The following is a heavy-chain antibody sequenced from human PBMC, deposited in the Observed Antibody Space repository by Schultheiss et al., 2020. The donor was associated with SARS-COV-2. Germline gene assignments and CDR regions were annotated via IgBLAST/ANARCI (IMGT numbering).Heavy chain of an antibody. D-gene: IGHD3-10*01. Sequence: GSLRLSCTVSGGSISSYYWSWIRQPPGKGLEWIGYIYYSGATYSNPSLESRVSMSVDTSKNQFSLKLNSVTAADTAVYYCARPSGGGGTDAFDIWGQGTMVTVSS. CDR2: IYYSGAT. V-gene: IGHV4-59*12. CDR3: ARPSGGGGTDAFDI. J-gene: IGHJ3*02. CDR1: GGSISSYY.